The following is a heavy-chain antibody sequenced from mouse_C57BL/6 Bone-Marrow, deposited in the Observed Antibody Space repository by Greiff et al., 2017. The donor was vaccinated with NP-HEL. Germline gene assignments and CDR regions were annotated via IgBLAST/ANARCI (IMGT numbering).Heavy chain of an antibody. CDR2: IYRGDGDT. V-gene: IGHV1-82*01. J-gene: IGHJ3*01. CDR1: GYAFSSSW. CDR3: ARRGWLLPLGFAY. D-gene: IGHD2-3*01. Sequence: QVQLQQSGPELVKPGASVKISCKASGYAFSSSWMNWVKQRPGKGLEWIGRIYRGDGDTNYNGKFKGKATLTADKSSSTAYMQLSSLTSEDSAVYFCARRGWLLPLGFAYWGQGTLVTVSA.